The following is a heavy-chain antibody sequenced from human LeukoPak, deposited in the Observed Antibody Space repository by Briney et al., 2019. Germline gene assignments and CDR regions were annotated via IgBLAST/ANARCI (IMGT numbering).Heavy chain of an antibody. Sequence: GGSLRLSCTASGFTFSSYTMRWVRQAPGKGLEWVSDISGSGGISYYADSVKGRFTISRDNSKNSLYLQMYSLRVEDTAVYYCAKDSYDGTDYWGQGTLVTVSS. CDR1: GFTFSSYT. V-gene: IGHV3-23*01. CDR2: ISGSGGIS. D-gene: IGHD3-16*01. CDR3: AKDSYDGTDY. J-gene: IGHJ4*02.